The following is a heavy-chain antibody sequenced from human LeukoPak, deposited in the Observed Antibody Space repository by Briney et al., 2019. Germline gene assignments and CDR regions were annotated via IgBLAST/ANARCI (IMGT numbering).Heavy chain of an antibody. D-gene: IGHD6-19*01. CDR2: TYYRSKWYS. Sequence: SQTLSLTCAISGDSVSSNSAAWNWIRQSPSRGLEWLGRTYYRSKWYSDYAVSVTSRITINPDTSKNQFSLQLNSVTPEDTAVYYCARGGIAVAGNNWFDPWGQGTLVTVSS. CDR1: GDSVSSNSAA. J-gene: IGHJ5*02. V-gene: IGHV6-1*01. CDR3: ARGGIAVAGNNWFDP.